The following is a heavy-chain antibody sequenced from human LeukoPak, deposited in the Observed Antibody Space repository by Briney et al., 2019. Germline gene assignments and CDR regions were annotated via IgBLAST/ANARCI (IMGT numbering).Heavy chain of an antibody. J-gene: IGHJ4*02. V-gene: IGHV3-30*04. Sequence: GGSLRLSCAASGFTYSSYAMHWVRQAPGKGLEWVAVISYDGSNKYYADSVKGRFTISRDNSKNTLYLQMNSLRAEDTAVYYCAREAVAGTYYFDYWGQGTLVTVSS. CDR1: GFTYSSYA. CDR2: ISYDGSNK. CDR3: AREAVAGTYYFDY. D-gene: IGHD6-19*01.